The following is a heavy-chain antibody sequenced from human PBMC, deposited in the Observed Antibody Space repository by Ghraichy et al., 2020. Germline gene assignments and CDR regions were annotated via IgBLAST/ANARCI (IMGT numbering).Heavy chain of an antibody. CDR2: INWNGGST. V-gene: IGHV3-20*01. Sequence: VGSLRLSCAASGFTFDDYGMSWVRQAPGKGLEWVSGINWNGGSTGYADSVKGRFTISRDNAKNSLYLQMNSLRAEDTALYHCARVRGSGSYYNAAFDIWGQGTMVTVSS. CDR1: GFTFDDYG. CDR3: ARVRGSGSYYNAAFDI. J-gene: IGHJ3*02. D-gene: IGHD3-10*01.